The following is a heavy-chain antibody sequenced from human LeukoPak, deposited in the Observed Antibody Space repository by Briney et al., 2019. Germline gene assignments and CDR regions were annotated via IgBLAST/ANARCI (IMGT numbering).Heavy chain of an antibody. V-gene: IGHV1-2*02. CDR1: GYTFTGYY. Sequence: ASVKVSCKASGYTFTGYYMHWVRQAPGQGLEWMGWINPNSGGTNNAQKFQGRVTMTLDMSITTAYMELSRLTYDDTAVYYCARSEYSIFPQRFDYWGQRTLVTVSS. D-gene: IGHD6-6*01. J-gene: IGHJ4*02. CDR2: INPNSGGT. CDR3: ARSEYSIFPQRFDY.